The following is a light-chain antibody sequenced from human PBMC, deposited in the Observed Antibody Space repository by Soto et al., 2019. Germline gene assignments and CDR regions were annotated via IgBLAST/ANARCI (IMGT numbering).Light chain of an antibody. CDR1: SSNIGSNT. CDR2: NSN. CDR3: AAWDDSRNGVV. V-gene: IGLV1-44*01. Sequence: QSVLTQPPSASGTPGQRVTISCSGSSSNIGSNTVNWYQQLPGTAPKVVIYNSNQRPSGVPGRFSVSKSGTSASLAVSGLQSEDEADDYCAAWDDSRNGVVFGGGTKLTVL. J-gene: IGLJ3*02.